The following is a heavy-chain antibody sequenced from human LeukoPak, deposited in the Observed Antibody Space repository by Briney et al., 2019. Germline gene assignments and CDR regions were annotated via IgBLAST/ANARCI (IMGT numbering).Heavy chain of an antibody. CDR3: AKESGYSYGYTYYYYGLDV. CDR2: LSGSGGST. V-gene: IGHV3-23*01. CDR1: GFTFSSYA. D-gene: IGHD5-18*01. Sequence: GGSLRLSCAASGFTFSSYAMSWVRQAPGKGLEWVSTLSGSGGSTYYADSVKGRFTISRDNSKNTLYPQMNSLRAEDTAVYYCAKESGYSYGYTYYYYGLDVWGQGTTVTVSS. J-gene: IGHJ6*02.